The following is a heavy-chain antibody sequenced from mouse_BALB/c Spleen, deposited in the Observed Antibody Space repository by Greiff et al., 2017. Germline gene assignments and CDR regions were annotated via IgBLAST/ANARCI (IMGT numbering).Heavy chain of an antibody. Sequence: EVKLVESGGGLVKPGGSLKHSCAASGFAFSSYDMSWVRQTPEKRLEWVAYISSGGGSTYYPDTVKGRFTISRDNAKNTLYLQMSSLKSEDTAMYYCARGNYVRAMDYWGQGTSVTVSS. V-gene: IGHV5-12-1*01. CDR1: GFAFSSYD. J-gene: IGHJ4*01. CDR2: ISSGGGST. D-gene: IGHD1-1*01. CDR3: ARGNYVRAMDY.